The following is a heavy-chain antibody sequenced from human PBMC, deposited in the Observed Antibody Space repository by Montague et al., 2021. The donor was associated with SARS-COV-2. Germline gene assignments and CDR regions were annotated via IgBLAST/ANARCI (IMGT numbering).Heavy chain of an antibody. V-gene: IGHV4-39*01. CDR2: IYYSGST. D-gene: IGHD3-9*01. CDR3: ARLGDILTGYYSWFDP. J-gene: IGHJ5*02. Sequence: SETLSLTCTVSGGSISSSSYYWGWIRQPPGKGLEWIGSIYYSGSTYYNPSLKSRVAISVDTSKNQFSLKLSSVTAADTAVYYCARLGDILTGYYSWFDPWGQGTQVTVSS. CDR1: GGSISSSSYY.